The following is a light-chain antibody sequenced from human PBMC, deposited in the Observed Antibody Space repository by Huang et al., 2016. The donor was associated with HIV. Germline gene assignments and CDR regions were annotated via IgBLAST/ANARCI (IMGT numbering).Light chain of an antibody. CDR3: QQYNNWPPYT. CDR2: GAS. CDR1: QSVSSN. V-gene: IGKV3-15*01. J-gene: IGKJ2*01. Sequence: EIVMTQSPATMSVSPGERATLSCRASQSVSSNLAWYQQKPGQAPRHLIYGASTRATGIPARFSCSGSGTEFTLTISSLQSEDFAVYYCQQYNNWPPYTFGQGTKLGIK.